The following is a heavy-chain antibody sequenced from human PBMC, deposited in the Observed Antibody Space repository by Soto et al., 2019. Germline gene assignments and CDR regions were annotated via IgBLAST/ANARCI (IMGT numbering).Heavy chain of an antibody. J-gene: IGHJ3*02. D-gene: IGHD6-19*01. V-gene: IGHV3-74*01. CDR2: INSDGSST. CDR1: GFTFSSYW. CDR3: ARGYSSGWFQVGAFDI. Sequence: PGGSLRLSCAASGFTFSSYWMHWVRQAPGKGLVWVSRINSDGSSTSYADSVKGRLTISRDNAKNTLYLQMNSLRAEDTAVYYCARGYSSGWFQVGAFDIWGQGTMVTVSS.